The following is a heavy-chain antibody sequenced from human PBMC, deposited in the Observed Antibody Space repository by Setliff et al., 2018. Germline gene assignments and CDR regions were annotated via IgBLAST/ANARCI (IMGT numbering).Heavy chain of an antibody. Sequence: PGGSLRLSCAASGFTFSSYAMSWVRQAPGKGLEWVSTISGSGDNTYYADSVKGRFTISRDNSKNTLYLQMNSLKTEDTAVYYCIRDTHMSGAYYFDYWGQGTLVTVSS. D-gene: IGHD1-26*01. J-gene: IGHJ4*02. V-gene: IGHV3-23*01. CDR1: GFTFSSYA. CDR3: IRDTHMSGAYYFDY. CDR2: ISGSGDNT.